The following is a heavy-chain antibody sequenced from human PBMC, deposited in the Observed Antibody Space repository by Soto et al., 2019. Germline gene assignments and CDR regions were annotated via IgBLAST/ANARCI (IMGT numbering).Heavy chain of an antibody. CDR2: IIPYYNTL. D-gene: IGHD6-13*01. V-gene: IGHV1-69*01. Sequence: QAQVVQSGAEVRKPGSSVKLSCKASEGTFNSYAIAWVRQAPGQGLEWMGGIIPYYNTLNYAQKFQDRVTITADDSTNTVYRELSSLRSDDTAVDFCASGASRWYPYFFDSWAQGTLVTVSS. J-gene: IGHJ4*02. CDR1: EGTFNSYA. CDR3: ASGASRWYPYFFDS.